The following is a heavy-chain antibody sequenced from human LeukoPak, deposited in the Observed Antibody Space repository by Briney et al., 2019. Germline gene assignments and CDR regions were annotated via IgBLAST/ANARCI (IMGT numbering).Heavy chain of an antibody. CDR1: GFTFSSYA. D-gene: IGHD6-19*01. V-gene: IGHV3-30*04. Sequence: PGGSLRLSCAASGFTFSSYAMHWVRQAPGKGLEWVAVISYDGTNNYYADSVKGRFTISRDNSKNTLYLQMNSLRAEDTAVYYCATGYSSGWYFYFQHWGQGSLVSVSS. J-gene: IGHJ1*01. CDR2: ISYDGTNN. CDR3: ATGYSSGWYFYFQH.